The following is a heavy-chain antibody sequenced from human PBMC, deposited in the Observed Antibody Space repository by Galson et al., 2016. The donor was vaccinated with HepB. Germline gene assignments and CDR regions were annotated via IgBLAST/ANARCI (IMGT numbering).Heavy chain of an antibody. J-gene: IGHJ5*01. V-gene: IGHV3-23*01. CDR3: ATHDRYCSGGSCYSEVYNWFDS. Sequence: SLRLSCAASGFTFINYAMTWVRQAPGMGLEWVSTISSFGSNTYYADSVKGRFTIPRDNSKNTLSLQMNSLRAEDTAVYYCATHDRYCSGGSCYSEVYNWFDSWGQGTLVTVSS. D-gene: IGHD2-15*01. CDR2: ISSFGSNT. CDR1: GFTFINYA.